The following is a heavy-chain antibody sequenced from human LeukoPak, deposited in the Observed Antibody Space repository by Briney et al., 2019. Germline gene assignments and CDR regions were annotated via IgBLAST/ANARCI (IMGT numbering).Heavy chain of an antibody. Sequence: PGGSLRLSCAASGFTFSSYGMNWVRQAPGKGLEWVSYISSSGSTIYYADSVKGRFTISRDNAKNSLYLQMNSLRAEDTAVYYCARDYPDILTGYPHVSYFDYWGQGTLVTVSS. D-gene: IGHD3-9*01. J-gene: IGHJ4*02. CDR1: GFTFSSYG. CDR2: ISSSGSTI. CDR3: ARDYPDILTGYPHVSYFDY. V-gene: IGHV3-48*03.